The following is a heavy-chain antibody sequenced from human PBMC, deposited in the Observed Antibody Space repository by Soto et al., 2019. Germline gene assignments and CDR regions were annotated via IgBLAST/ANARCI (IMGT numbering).Heavy chain of an antibody. J-gene: IGHJ6*02. Sequence: QVQLVQSGAEVKKPGSSVKVSCKASGGTFSSYAISWVRQAPGQGLEWMGGIIPIFGTANYAQKFQGRVTITADESTSTAYMELSSLRSEDTAVYYCAVRRYGSGSYSSLDYYYYGMDVWGQGTTVTVSS. V-gene: IGHV1-69*01. CDR2: IIPIFGTA. CDR1: GGTFSSYA. D-gene: IGHD3-10*01. CDR3: AVRRYGSGSYSSLDYYYYGMDV.